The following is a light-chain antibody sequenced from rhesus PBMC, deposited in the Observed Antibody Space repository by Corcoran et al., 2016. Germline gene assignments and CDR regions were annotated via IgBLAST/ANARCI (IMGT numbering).Light chain of an antibody. CDR3: QQDYSWPLT. CDR2: DAS. Sequence: EIVMTQSPATLSLFPGERATLSCRASQSVSSRLAWYQQKPGQAPRLLIYDASRRATGIPDRFSGSGSGTEFTLTISSLGPEDVRVYYCQQDYSWPLTFGPGTKLDIK. J-gene: IGKJ3*01. V-gene: IGKV3-42*01. CDR1: QSVSSR.